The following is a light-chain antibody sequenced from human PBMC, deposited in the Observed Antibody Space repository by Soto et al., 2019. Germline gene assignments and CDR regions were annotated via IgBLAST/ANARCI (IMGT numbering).Light chain of an antibody. J-gene: IGKJ4*01. V-gene: IGKV1-9*01. Sequence: IQLTQSPSSLSASVGASVTITCRASQGISRYLSWYQQKPGRAPKLLISAASTLQSGVPARFSGSGSGTDFTLSITSLQPEDFATYYCQQLNTFPVTFGGGTKVDI. CDR1: QGISRY. CDR3: QQLNTFPVT. CDR2: AAS.